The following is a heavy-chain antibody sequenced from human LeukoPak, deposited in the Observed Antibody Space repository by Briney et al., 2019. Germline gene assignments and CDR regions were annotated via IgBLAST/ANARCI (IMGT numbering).Heavy chain of an antibody. CDR2: IYTSGST. CDR3: ASSKVEMMNDY. J-gene: IGHJ4*02. Sequence: SETLSLTCTVSGGSISSYYWSWIRQPTGKGLEWIGYIYTSGSTNYNPSLKSRVTISVDTSKNQFSLKLSSVTAADTAVYYCASSKVEMMNDYWGQGTLVTVSS. CDR1: GGSISSYY. V-gene: IGHV4-4*09. D-gene: IGHD5-24*01.